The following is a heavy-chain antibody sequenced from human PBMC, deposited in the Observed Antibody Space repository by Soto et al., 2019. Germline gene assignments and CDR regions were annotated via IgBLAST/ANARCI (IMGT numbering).Heavy chain of an antibody. J-gene: IGHJ3*01. CDR3: ARENDPYGFDL. Sequence: QVQLVQSGATQEKPGASVKVSCEAFGYSFDSYAYSWVRQAPGQGLEWMGRIGSGDTKYAQTLQGRVTMTTDTSTDTSYMELRSLRSDDTALYYCARENDPYGFDLWGQGTMVTVSS. V-gene: IGHV1-18*01. CDR1: GYSFDSYA. CDR2: IGSGDT.